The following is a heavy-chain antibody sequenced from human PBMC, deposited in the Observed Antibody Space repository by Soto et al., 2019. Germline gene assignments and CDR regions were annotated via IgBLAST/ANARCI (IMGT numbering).Heavy chain of an antibody. CDR2: MNPNSGNT. V-gene: IGHV1-8*01. D-gene: IGHD2-15*01. Sequence: SLKVSCKASGYTFTSYDINWLRQTTGQGLEWMGWMNPNSGNTGYAQKFQGRVTMTRNTSISTAYMELSSLRSEDTAVYYCARGLYCSGGSCYHSNWFDPWGQGTLVTVSS. J-gene: IGHJ5*02. CDR3: ARGLYCSGGSCYHSNWFDP. CDR1: GYTFTSYD.